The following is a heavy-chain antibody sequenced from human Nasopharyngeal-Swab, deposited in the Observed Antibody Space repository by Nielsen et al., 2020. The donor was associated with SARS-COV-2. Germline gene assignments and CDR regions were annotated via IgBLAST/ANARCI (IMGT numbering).Heavy chain of an antibody. CDR2: ISYDGSNK. V-gene: IGHV3-33*05. Sequence: WIRQPPGKGLEWVAVISYDGSNKYYADSVKGRFTISRDNSKNTLYLQMNSLKTEDTAVYYCTTIWRAAAGRERYNWFDPWGQGTLVTVS. D-gene: IGHD6-13*01. J-gene: IGHJ5*02. CDR3: TTIWRAAAGRERYNWFDP.